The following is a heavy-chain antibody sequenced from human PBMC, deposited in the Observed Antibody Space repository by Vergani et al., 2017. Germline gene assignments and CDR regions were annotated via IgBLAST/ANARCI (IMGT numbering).Heavy chain of an antibody. J-gene: IGHJ4*02. CDR3: ARHTTYTDS. CDR2: IYPADSDT. CDR1: EYSFGNYW. Sequence: EVELVQSGPEMRKPGESLKISCKGSEYSFGNYWIGWVRQMPGKGLEWMGIIYPADSDTRYSPSFQGQVTISAGKSISTAFLQWDSLKASDTALYYWARHTTYTDSGGQGTLVTVSS. D-gene: IGHD1-1*01. V-gene: IGHV5-51*01.